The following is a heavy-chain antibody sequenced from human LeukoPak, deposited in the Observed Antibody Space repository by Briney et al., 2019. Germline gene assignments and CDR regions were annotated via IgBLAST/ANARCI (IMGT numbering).Heavy chain of an antibody. J-gene: IGHJ4*02. CDR3: ARLRGNYFPDY. CDR2: IYYGGST. CDR1: GGSMSGYY. Sequence: PSETLSLTCTVSGGSMSGYYWTWIRQPPGKGLEWIAYIYYGGSTNYNPSLKSRVTISVDTSKNQFSLKLSSVTAADTAVYYCARLRGNYFPDYWGQGTLVTVSS. D-gene: IGHD4-11*01. V-gene: IGHV4-59*01.